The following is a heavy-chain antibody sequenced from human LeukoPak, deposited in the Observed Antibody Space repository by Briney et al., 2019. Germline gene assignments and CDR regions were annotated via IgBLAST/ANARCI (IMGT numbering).Heavy chain of an antibody. J-gene: IGHJ4*02. CDR3: ARVRYCDY. CDR2: ISYDGSNK. Sequence: GGSLRLSCAASGFIFSSYGMHWVRQAPGKGLEWVAVISYDGSNKYYAASVKGRFTISRDNSKNTLYLQMNSLRAEDTAVYYCARVRYCDYWGQGTLVTVSS. V-gene: IGHV3-30*03. D-gene: IGHD1-14*01. CDR1: GFIFSSYG.